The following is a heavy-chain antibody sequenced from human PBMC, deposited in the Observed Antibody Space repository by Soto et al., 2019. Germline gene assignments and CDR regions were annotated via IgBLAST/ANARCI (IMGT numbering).Heavy chain of an antibody. J-gene: IGHJ6*02. D-gene: IGHD2-15*01. CDR3: ANGGYCSGGSCYSSGMDV. V-gene: IGHV3-23*01. Sequence: EVQLLESGGGLVQPGGSLRLSCAASGFTFSSYAMSWVRQAPGKGLEWVSAISGSGGSTYYEDSVKGRFTTSRDNSKNTLYQQMNSRRAEDTAVYYCANGGYCSGGSCYSSGMDVCGQGPKVTVSS. CDR2: ISGSGGST. CDR1: GFTFSSYA.